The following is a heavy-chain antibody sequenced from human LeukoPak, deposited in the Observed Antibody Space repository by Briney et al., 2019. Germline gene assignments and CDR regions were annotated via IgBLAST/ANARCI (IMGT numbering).Heavy chain of an antibody. D-gene: IGHD6-19*01. Sequence: SETLSLTCTVSGSSFTGYYLSWLRQPPGKGLEWIANIYDSGSTNYNPSLTSRVTISVNTYNNQSSLKLTYLTAADTPAYYCARGGSDWYRGAVYI. V-gene: IGHV4-59*01. CDR2: IYDSGST. J-gene: IGHJ3*02. CDR3: ARGGSDWYRGAVYI. CDR1: GSSFTGYY.